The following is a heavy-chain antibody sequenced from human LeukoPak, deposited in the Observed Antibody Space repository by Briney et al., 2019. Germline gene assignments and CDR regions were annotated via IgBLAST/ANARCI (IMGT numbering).Heavy chain of an antibody. V-gene: IGHV4-59*01. Sequence: SETLSLTCTVSGGSISSYYWSWIRQPPGKGLVWIGYIHYSGSTNYNPSLKSRVTISVDTSKNQFSLKLSSVTAADTAVYYCARVDSFAYYFDYWGQGTLVTVSS. J-gene: IGHJ4*02. CDR3: ARVDSFAYYFDY. CDR1: GGSISSYY. D-gene: IGHD2-2*03. CDR2: IHYSGST.